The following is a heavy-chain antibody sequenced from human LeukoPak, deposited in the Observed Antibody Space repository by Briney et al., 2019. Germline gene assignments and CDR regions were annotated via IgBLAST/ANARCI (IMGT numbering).Heavy chain of an antibody. CDR1: EFTFSSYT. D-gene: IGHD1-26*01. J-gene: IGHJ4*02. Sequence: GGSLRLSCAASEFTFSSYTMNWVRQAPGKGLEWVSTISNSGDRTYYADSVKGRFTISRDNSKNTLYLQMNSLRTEDTAVYYCAKDFVPRGGSYFPGFDYWGQGTLVIVSS. V-gene: IGHV3-23*01. CDR2: ISNSGDRT. CDR3: AKDFVPRGGSYFPGFDY.